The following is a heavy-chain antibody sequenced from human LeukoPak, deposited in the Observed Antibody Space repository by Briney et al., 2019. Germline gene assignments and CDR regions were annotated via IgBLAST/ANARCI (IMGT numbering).Heavy chain of an antibody. D-gene: IGHD7-27*01. CDR1: GGSISSYY. V-gene: IGHV4-59*01. J-gene: IGHJ4*02. Sequence: SETLSLTCTVSGGSISSYYWSWIRQPPGKGLGWIGYIYYSGSTNYNPSLKSRVTISVDTSKNQFSLKLSSVTAADTAVYYCARVAWGWFYFDYWGQGTLVTVSS. CDR2: IYYSGST. CDR3: ARVAWGWFYFDY.